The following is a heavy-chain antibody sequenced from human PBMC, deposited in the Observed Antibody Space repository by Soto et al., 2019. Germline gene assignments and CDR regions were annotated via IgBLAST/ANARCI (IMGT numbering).Heavy chain of an antibody. V-gene: IGHV4-39*01. CDR1: SGSIISSNYY. CDR2: IYYSGST. Sequence: PSETLSLTCTVSSGSIISSNYYWAWIRQPPEKGLEWIATIYYSGSTYYSPSLKSRVTISVDTSKNQFSLRLASVTAADTAVYYCAIGSLTYYYDSSGYYPIYGMDVWGQGTTVTVSS. J-gene: IGHJ6*02. D-gene: IGHD3-22*01. CDR3: AIGSLTYYYDSSGYYPIYGMDV.